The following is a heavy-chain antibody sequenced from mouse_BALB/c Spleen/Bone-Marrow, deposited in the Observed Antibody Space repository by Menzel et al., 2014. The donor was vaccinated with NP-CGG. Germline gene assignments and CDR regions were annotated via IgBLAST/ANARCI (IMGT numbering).Heavy chain of an antibody. J-gene: IGHJ2*02. D-gene: IGHD6-2*01. CDR2: IEPSDSYT. Sequence: QVQLQQPGAEVVKPGASVKGSCKASGYTFTNYWMQWVKQRPGQGLEWIGEIEPSDSYTNYNQDFKGKATLTVDKSSSTAYTQLSSLTSEDSVVYYCAIGRSMLVPVYWCIGASLTVSS. CDR3: AIGRSMLVPVY. V-gene: IGHV1-69*02. CDR1: GYTFTNYW.